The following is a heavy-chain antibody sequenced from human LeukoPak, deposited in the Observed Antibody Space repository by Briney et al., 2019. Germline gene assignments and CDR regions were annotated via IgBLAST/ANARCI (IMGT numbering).Heavy chain of an antibody. CDR1: GFTFSSYA. Sequence: GGSLRLSCAASGFTFSSYAMSWVRQAPGKGLEWVSAISGSGGSTYYADSVKGRFTISRDNSKNTLYLQMISLRAEDTAVYYCVKALVGQTSGYWGQGTRVTVST. CDR3: VKALVGQTSGY. J-gene: IGHJ4*02. D-gene: IGHD1-26*01. V-gene: IGHV3-23*01. CDR2: ISGSGGST.